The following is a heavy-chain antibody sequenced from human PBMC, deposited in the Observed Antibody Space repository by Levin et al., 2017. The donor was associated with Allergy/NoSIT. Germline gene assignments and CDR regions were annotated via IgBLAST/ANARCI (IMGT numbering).Heavy chain of an antibody. CDR2: ISGSGIST. V-gene: IGHV3-23*01. CDR1: GFTFSTYA. Sequence: GGSLRLSCAASGFTFSTYAMTWVRQVPGKGLEWVSAISGSGISTFYADSVKGRFTISRDNSKNTLYLQMNSLRAGDTALYYCSKRWSSSWFGDDYWGQGTLVTVSS. J-gene: IGHJ4*02. D-gene: IGHD3-10*01. CDR3: SKRWSSSWFGDDY.